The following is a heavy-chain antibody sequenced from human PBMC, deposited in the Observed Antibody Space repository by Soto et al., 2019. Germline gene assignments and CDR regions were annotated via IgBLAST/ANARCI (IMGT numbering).Heavy chain of an antibody. D-gene: IGHD2-21*01. J-gene: IGHJ6*02. V-gene: IGHV3-13*01. CDR3: TRKIPPTGMEV. CDR2: IGSGGDT. Sequence: EVQLVESGGGLVQPGGSLRLSCAASGFTLSSYDIHWVRQATGEGLAWVSGIGSGGDTHYADSVKGRFIISREDCKNSLYLQMNNLRVGDTAVYYCTRKIPPTGMEVWGQGATVTVSS. CDR1: GFTLSSYD.